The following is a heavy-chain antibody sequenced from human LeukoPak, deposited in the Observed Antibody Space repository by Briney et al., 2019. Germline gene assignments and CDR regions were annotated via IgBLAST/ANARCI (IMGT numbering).Heavy chain of an antibody. V-gene: IGHV4-30-2*01. CDR3: ARMVWGSGSYPYWFDP. Sequence: SQTLSLTCAVSGGSISSGGYSWSWIRQPPGKGLEWIGYIYHSGSTYYNPSLKSRVTISVDRSKNQFSLKQSSVTAADTAVYYCARMVWGSGSYPYWFDPWGQGTLVTVSS. CDR1: GGSISSGGYS. J-gene: IGHJ5*02. CDR2: IYHSGST. D-gene: IGHD3-10*01.